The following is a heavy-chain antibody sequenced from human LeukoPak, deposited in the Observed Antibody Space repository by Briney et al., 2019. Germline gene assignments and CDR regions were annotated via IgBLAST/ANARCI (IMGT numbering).Heavy chain of an antibody. CDR2: ISGSGGST. V-gene: IGHV3-23*01. D-gene: IGHD2-15*01. J-gene: IGHJ3*02. CDR1: GFTLSSYA. Sequence: GGSLRLSCAASGFTLSSYAMSWVRQAPGKGLEWVSAISGSGGSTYYADSVKGRFTISRDNSKNTLYLQMNSLRAEDTAVYYCAKGVVVAATRGNAFDIWGQGTMVTVSS. CDR3: AKGVVVAATRGNAFDI.